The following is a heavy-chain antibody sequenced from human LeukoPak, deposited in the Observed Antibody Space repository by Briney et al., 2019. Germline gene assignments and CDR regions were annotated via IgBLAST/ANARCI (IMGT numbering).Heavy chain of an antibody. V-gene: IGHV3-53*01. D-gene: IGHD6-13*01. CDR2: IYSDDST. CDR1: GFILSSYS. J-gene: IGHJ4*02. CDR3: ASRPRDAAALDY. Sequence: GGSLRLSCAASGFILSSYSMSWVRQAPGKGLEWVSVIYSDDSTYYADSVKGRFTISRDNSKNTLNLQMNSLRAEDTAVYYCASRPRDAAALDYWGQGTLVTVSS.